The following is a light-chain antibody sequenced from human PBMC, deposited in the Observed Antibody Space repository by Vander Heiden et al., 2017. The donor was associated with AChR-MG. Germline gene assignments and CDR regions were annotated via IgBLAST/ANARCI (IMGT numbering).Light chain of an antibody. J-gene: IGKJ4*01. CDR2: GAA. Sequence: EIVLTQSPAPLSVSPVERATLTARASQSVSSNVAWYKQKPGQAPRLLIDGAATRATGSPARCSGSGSGTELTLTISSLQSEDVAVYYCQQYNNWPLTFGGGTKVEIK. V-gene: IGKV3-15*01. CDR1: QSVSSN. CDR3: QQYNNWPLT.